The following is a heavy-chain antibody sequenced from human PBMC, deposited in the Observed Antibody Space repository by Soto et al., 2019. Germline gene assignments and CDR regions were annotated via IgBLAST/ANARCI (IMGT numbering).Heavy chain of an antibody. V-gene: IGHV4-61*01. J-gene: IGHJ5*02. Sequence: HVQLQESGPGLVKPSETLSLTCIVSGGSVSTDSSYWSWIRQPPGKGLEWIGHVYFSGSTDYNPSLDSRVSISVDTSQNQFSLKLTSLTAADTAVYYCATALRSNYPDRWGQGTLVTVSS. D-gene: IGHD4-4*01. CDR2: VYFSGST. CDR1: GGSVSTDSSY. CDR3: ATALRSNYPDR.